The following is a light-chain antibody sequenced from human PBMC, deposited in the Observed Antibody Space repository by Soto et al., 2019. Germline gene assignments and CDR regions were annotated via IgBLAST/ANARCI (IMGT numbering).Light chain of an antibody. Sequence: DIQMTHSPSTLAASVGDGVTMTFRASQSIGSWLAWFQQKPGKAPKVLIYKASNLESGVPSRFSGSGSGTEFTLTISSLQSDDFATYYCQHYYGYSWTFGQGTKVDIK. V-gene: IGKV1-5*03. CDR2: KAS. CDR1: QSIGSW. CDR3: QHYYGYSWT. J-gene: IGKJ1*01.